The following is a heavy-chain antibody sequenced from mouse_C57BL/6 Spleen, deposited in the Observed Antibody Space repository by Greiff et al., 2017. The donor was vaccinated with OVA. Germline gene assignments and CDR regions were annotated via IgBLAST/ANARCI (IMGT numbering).Heavy chain of an antibody. V-gene: IGHV5-6*01. J-gene: IGHJ2*01. CDR3: ARQDYYGCDY. D-gene: IGHD1-1*01. Sequence: EVMLVESGGDLVKPGGSLKLSCAASGFTFSSYGMSWVRQTPDKRLEWVATISSGGSYTYYPDSVKGRFTISRDNAKNTLYLQISSLKSEDTAMYYCARQDYYGCDYWGQGTTLTVSS. CDR2: ISSGGSYT. CDR1: GFTFSSYG.